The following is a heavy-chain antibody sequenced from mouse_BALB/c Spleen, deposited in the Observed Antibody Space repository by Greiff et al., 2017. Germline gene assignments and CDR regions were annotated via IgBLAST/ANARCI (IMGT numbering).Heavy chain of an antibody. CDR3: ARVTTASYYYAMDY. D-gene: IGHD1-2*01. CDR2: ISSGSSTI. J-gene: IGHJ4*01. CDR1: GFTFSSFG. Sequence: DVHLVESGGGLVQPGGSRKLSCAASGFTFSSFGMHWVRQAPEKGLEWVAYISSGSSTIYYADTVKGRFTISRDNPKNTLFLQMTSLRSEDTAMYYCARVTTASYYYAMDYWGQGTSVTVSS. V-gene: IGHV5-17*02.